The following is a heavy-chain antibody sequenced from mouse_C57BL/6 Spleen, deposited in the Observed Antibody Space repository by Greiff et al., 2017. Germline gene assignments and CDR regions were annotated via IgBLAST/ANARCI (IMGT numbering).Heavy chain of an antibody. Sequence: EVKLVESGEGLVKPGGSLKLSCAASGFTFSSYAMSWVRQTPEKRLEWVAYISSGGDYIYYADTVKGRFTISRDNARNTLYLQMSSLKSEDTAMYYCTRYGNYDWFAYWGQGTLVTVSA. CDR2: ISSGGDYI. V-gene: IGHV5-9-1*02. J-gene: IGHJ3*01. CDR1: GFTFSSYA. CDR3: TRYGNYDWFAY. D-gene: IGHD2-1*01.